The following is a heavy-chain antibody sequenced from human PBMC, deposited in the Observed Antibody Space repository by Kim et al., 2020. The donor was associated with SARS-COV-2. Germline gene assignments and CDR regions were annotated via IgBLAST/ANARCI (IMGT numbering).Heavy chain of an antibody. J-gene: IGHJ4*02. CDR1: GFTFSSYG. V-gene: IGHV3-30*18. Sequence: GGSLRLSCAASGFTFSSYGMHWVRQAPGKGLEWVAVISYDGSNKYYADSVKGRFTISRDNSKNTLYLQMNSLRAEDTAVYYCAKDHNSSGPEPEYWGQGT. CDR3: AKDHNSSGPEPEY. CDR2: ISYDGSNK. D-gene: IGHD6-6*01.